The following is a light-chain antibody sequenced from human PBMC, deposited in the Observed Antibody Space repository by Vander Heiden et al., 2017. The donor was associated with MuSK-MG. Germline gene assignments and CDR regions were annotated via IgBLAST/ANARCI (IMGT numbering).Light chain of an antibody. Sequence: EIVMTQSPATLSVSPGERATLSCRASQSVSSNLAWYQQKPGQAPRLLINGASTRATGIPARFSGSGSGTEFTLTISSRQSEDFAVYYRQQYKNWPPVTFGQGTKREIK. V-gene: IGKV3-15*01. CDR3: QQYKNWPPVT. CDR2: GAS. CDR1: QSVSSN. J-gene: IGKJ2*01.